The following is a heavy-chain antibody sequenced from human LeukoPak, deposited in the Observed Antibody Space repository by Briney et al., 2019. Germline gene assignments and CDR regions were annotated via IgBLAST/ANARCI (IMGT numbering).Heavy chain of an antibody. D-gene: IGHD4-17*01. J-gene: IGHJ5*02. Sequence: GGSLRLSCAGSGFSVSNYYMSWVRQAPGKGLEWVSLIRDSGETFYADSVKGRFTISRDNSKNTMYLQMNRLRVEDTAVYFCARDRAVTQDWVEFDPWGREPWSPSPQ. V-gene: IGHV3-66*03. CDR2: IRDSGET. CDR3: ARDRAVTQDWVEFDP. CDR1: GFSVSNYY.